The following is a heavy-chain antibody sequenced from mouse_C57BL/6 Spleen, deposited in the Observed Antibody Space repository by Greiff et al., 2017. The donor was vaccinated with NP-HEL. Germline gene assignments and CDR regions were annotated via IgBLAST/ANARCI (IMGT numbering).Heavy chain of an antibody. D-gene: IGHD1-1*01. Sequence: EVKLVESGGGLVKPGGSLKLPCAASGFTFSSYAMSWVRQTPEKRLEWVATISDGGSYTYYPDNVKGRFTISRDNAKNNLYLQMSHLKSEDTAMYYCARDSTVVADAYWYFDVWGTGTTVTVSS. CDR3: ARDSTVVADAYWYFDV. CDR2: ISDGGSYT. CDR1: GFTFSSYA. V-gene: IGHV5-4*01. J-gene: IGHJ1*03.